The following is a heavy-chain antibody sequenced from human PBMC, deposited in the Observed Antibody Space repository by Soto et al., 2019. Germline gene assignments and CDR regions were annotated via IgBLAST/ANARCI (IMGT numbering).Heavy chain of an antibody. V-gene: IGHV3-23*01. D-gene: IGHD3-3*01. CDR2: ISGSGGST. CDR3: AKEVPLGARFLEWLSSRDRGWFDP. CDR1: GFTFSSYA. Sequence: EVQLLESGGGLVQPGGSLRLSCAASGFTFSSYAMSWVRQAPGKGLEWVSAISGSGGSTYYADSVKGRFTISRDNSKNTLYLQMNSLRAEDTAVYYCAKEVPLGARFLEWLSSRDRGWFDPWGQVTLVTVSS. J-gene: IGHJ5*02.